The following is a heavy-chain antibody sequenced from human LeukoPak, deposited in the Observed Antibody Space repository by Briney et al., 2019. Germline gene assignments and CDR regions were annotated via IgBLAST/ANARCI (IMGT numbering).Heavy chain of an antibody. Sequence: PGGSLRLSCAASGFTFRDNYMAWIRQAPGKGLEWVSHISSSVTTVYYADSVRGRFTLSRDNAKNSVSLQMNSLRAEDTAVYYCARDKRKGIVGSTKSYFDYWGQGTLVTVSS. CDR3: ARDKRKGIVGSTKSYFDY. CDR1: GFTFRDNY. J-gene: IGHJ4*02. V-gene: IGHV3-11*04. D-gene: IGHD1-26*01. CDR2: ISSSVTTV.